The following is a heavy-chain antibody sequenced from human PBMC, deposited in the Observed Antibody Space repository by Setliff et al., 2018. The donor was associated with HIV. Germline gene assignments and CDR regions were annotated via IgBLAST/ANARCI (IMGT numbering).Heavy chain of an antibody. CDR1: GGSISSGGYY. J-gene: IGHJ3*02. D-gene: IGHD3-22*01. Sequence: SETLSLTCTVSGGSISSGGYYWSWIRQHPEKGLEWIGYVYYNGDTYYNPSLKSRVTLSVDTSRNQFSLKLSSVTAADTAVYYCARGRGPTYYYDSSGSRGAFDIWGQGTMVTVSS. CDR3: ARGRGPTYYYDSSGSRGAFDI. CDR2: VYYNGDT. V-gene: IGHV4-31*03.